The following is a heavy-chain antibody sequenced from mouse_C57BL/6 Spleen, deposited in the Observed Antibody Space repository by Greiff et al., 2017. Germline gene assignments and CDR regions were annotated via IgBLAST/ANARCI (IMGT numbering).Heavy chain of an antibody. D-gene: IGHD3-2*02. J-gene: IGHJ2*01. CDR3: ASSSGYPGSFDY. Sequence: VQLQQSGPELVKPGASVKMSCKASGYTFTDYNMHWVKQSHGKSLEWIGYINPNNGGTSYNQKFKGKATLTVNKSSSTAYMALRSLTSEDSAVYYCASSSGYPGSFDYWGQGTTLTVSS. V-gene: IGHV1-22*01. CDR2: INPNNGGT. CDR1: GYTFTDYN.